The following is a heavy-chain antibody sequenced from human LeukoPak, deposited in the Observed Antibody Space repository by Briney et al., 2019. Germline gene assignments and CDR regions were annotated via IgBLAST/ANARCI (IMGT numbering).Heavy chain of an antibody. V-gene: IGHV4-4*02. CDR3: ARASHDYGDYSHFDY. CDR1: GGSISSRNW. J-gene: IGHJ4*02. D-gene: IGHD4-17*01. Sequence: SETLSLTCAVSGGSISSRNWWSWVRQPPGKGLEWIGEIYHSGSTNYNPSLKTRVTISVDKSKNQFSLKLSSVTAADTAVYYCARASHDYGDYSHFDYWGQGTLITVSS. CDR2: IYHSGST.